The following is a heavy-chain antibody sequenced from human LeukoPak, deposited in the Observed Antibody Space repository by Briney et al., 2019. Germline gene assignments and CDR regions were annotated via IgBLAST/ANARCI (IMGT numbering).Heavy chain of an antibody. Sequence: GGSLRLSCAASGFTFSNYAMNWVRQAPGKGLEWVSAISGSGGNTYYADSVKGRFTISRDNSKNTLFLQMYSLRAEDTAVYYCAKSSGSFTSCDYWGQGTLVTVSS. CDR3: AKSSGSFTSCDY. J-gene: IGHJ4*02. D-gene: IGHD1-26*01. V-gene: IGHV3-23*01. CDR1: GFTFSNYA. CDR2: ISGSGGNT.